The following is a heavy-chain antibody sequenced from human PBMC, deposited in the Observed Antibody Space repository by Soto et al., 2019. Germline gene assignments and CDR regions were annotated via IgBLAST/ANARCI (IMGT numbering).Heavy chain of an antibody. J-gene: IGHJ5*02. CDR1: GGSISSSSYY. V-gene: IGHV4-39*01. CDR2: IYYSGST. Sequence: KTSETLSLTCTVSGGSISSSSYYWGWIRQPPGKGLEWIGSIYYSGSTYYNPSLKSRVTISVDTSKNQFSLKLSSVTAADTAVYYCAGDYYDSRRYWFDPWGQGTLVTVSS. D-gene: IGHD3-22*01. CDR3: AGDYYDSRRYWFDP.